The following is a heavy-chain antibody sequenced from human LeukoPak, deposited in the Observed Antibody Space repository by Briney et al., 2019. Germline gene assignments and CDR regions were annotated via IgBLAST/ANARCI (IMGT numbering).Heavy chain of an antibody. J-gene: IGHJ6*04. Sequence: AGGSLRLSCAASGFSFSSYWMNWVRQVPGKGLEWVANIKQDGSQKYYVDSVKGRFTVSRDNAKNSLYLQMNSLRAEDTAAYYCARDPPSLSCVDVWGKGTTVTVSS. CDR2: IKQDGSQK. V-gene: IGHV3-7*01. D-gene: IGHD3-10*01. CDR1: GFSFSSYW. CDR3: ARDPPSLSCVDV.